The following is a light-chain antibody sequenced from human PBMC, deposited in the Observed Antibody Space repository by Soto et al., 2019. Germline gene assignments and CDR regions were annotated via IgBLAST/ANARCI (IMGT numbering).Light chain of an antibody. V-gene: IGKV1-6*01. CDR3: LQDNSYPWT. Sequence: AIQLTQSPSSLSASVGDRVSITCRASQGIRNDLGWYQHKPGKAPKLLIHGASSLQSGVPSRFSGSAAGTEFTLTISILHAEDLASYYCLQDNSYPWTFGQGTKVEI. J-gene: IGKJ1*01. CDR2: GAS. CDR1: QGIRND.